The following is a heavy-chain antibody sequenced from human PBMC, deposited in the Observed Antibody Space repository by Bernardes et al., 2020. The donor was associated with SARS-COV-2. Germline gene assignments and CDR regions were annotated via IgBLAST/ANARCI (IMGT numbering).Heavy chain of an antibody. CDR2: INPNSGGT. Sequence: ASVKVSCKASGYTFTGYYMHWVRQAPGQGLEWMGWINPNSGGTNYAQKFQGRVTMTRDTSISTAYMELSRLRSDDTAVYYCARDRDCSSTSCPWDYYYYYMDVWGKGTTVTVSS. CDR3: ARDRDCSSTSCPWDYYYYYMDV. J-gene: IGHJ6*03. CDR1: GYTFTGYY. D-gene: IGHD2-2*01. V-gene: IGHV1-2*02.